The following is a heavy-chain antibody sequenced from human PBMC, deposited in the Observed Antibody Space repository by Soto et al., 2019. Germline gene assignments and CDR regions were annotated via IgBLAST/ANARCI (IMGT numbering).Heavy chain of an antibody. CDR3: ARHFEYYDILTGFEYYFDY. J-gene: IGHJ4*02. CDR2: IYYSGST. CDR1: GGSISSSSYY. D-gene: IGHD3-9*01. V-gene: IGHV4-39*01. Sequence: PSETLCLTCTVSGGSISSSSYYGGWIRQPPGKGLEWIGSIYYSGSTYYNPSLKSRVTISVDTSKNQFSLKLSSVTAADTAVYYCARHFEYYDILTGFEYYFDYWGQGTLVTVSS.